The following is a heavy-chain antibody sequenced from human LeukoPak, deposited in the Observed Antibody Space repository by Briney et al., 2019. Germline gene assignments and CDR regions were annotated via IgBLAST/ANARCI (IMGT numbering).Heavy chain of an antibody. CDR1: GYTFTDYH. D-gene: IGHD1-26*01. Sequence: ASVKVSCKTSGYTFTDYHIHWVRQAPGQGLEGMGWINTATGNPTYAQGLTGRFVFSLDTSVSTAYLQISSLKAEDTAVYYCARGYSGSFYAFEYWGQGALVTVSS. CDR3: ARGYSGSFYAFEY. CDR2: INTATGNP. J-gene: IGHJ4*02. V-gene: IGHV7-4-1*02.